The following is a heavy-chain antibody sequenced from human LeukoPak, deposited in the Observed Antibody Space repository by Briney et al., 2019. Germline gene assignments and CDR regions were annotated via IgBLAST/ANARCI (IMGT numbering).Heavy chain of an antibody. CDR3: AKDISSWYESTFDY. J-gene: IGHJ4*02. CDR1: GFAFSSYA. Sequence: GGSLRLSCAASGFAFSSYAMSWVRQAPGKGLEWVSAISGSGGSTYYADSVKGRFTISRDNSKNTLYLQMNSLRAEDTAVYYCAKDISSWYESTFDYWGQGTLVTVSS. V-gene: IGHV3-23*01. CDR2: ISGSGGST. D-gene: IGHD6-13*01.